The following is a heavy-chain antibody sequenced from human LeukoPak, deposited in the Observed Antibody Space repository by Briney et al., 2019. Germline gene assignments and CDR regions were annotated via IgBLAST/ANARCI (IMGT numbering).Heavy chain of an antibody. J-gene: IGHJ3*02. CDR3: ARGTPYYYDSSGYDAFDI. CDR2: INPNSGGT. V-gene: IGHV1-2*02. Sequence: ASVKVSCKASGYTFTVYYMHWVRQAPGQGLEWMGWINPNSGGTNYAQKFQGRVTMTRDTSISTAYMELSRLRSEDTAVYYCARGTPYYYDSSGYDAFDIWGQGTMVTVSS. D-gene: IGHD3-22*01. CDR1: GYTFTVYY.